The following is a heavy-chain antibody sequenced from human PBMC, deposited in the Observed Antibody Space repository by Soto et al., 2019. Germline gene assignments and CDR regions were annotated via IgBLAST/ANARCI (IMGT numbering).Heavy chain of an antibody. J-gene: IGHJ4*02. Sequence: QLQLQESGPGLVKPSETLSLTCTVSGGSISSSSYYWGWIRQPPGKGLEWIGSIYYRGNTYYNPSRNSRVTLSVDTSKNQFSLKLSSVTAAVTAVYDCAREGGGYCSGGSCQVDYWGQGTLVTVSS. CDR1: GGSISSSSYY. CDR3: AREGGGYCSGGSCQVDY. V-gene: IGHV4-39*02. CDR2: IYYRGNT. D-gene: IGHD2-15*01.